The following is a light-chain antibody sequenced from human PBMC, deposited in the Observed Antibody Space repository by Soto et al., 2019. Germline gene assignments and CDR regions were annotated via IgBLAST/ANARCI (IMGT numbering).Light chain of an antibody. CDR3: QQYGSSPPTYT. Sequence: EIVLTQSPGTLSLSPGERATLSCRASQSVSSSYIAWYQQKPGQAPRLLIYGASSRATGIPDRFSGSGSGTDFTLTISRLEPEDFAVYYCQQYGSSPPTYTFGQGTKLEIK. V-gene: IGKV3-20*01. J-gene: IGKJ2*01. CDR1: QSVSSSY. CDR2: GAS.